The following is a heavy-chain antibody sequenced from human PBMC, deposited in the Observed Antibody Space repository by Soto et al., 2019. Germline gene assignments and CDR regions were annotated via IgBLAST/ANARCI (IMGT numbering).Heavy chain of an antibody. V-gene: IGHV4-59*01. Sequence: SETLSLTCSVSGGSINNNYWSWIRQAPGKGLEWIGYIYYSGSTKYNPSLKSRVTISVGTSRSQFSLKLSSVTTADTAVYYCARGPGYCTSTTSCRYRNFDYWGQGALVTVSS. CDR1: GGSINNNY. CDR2: IYYSGST. CDR3: ARGPGYCTSTTSCRYRNFDY. J-gene: IGHJ4*02. D-gene: IGHD2-2*01.